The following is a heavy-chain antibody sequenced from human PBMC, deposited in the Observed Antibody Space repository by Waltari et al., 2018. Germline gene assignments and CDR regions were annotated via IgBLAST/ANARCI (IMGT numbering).Heavy chain of an antibody. CDR2: MSGSGSPV. Sequence: QVRLVESGGGLVKPGGSLRLSCAASGFMFSDYYMSWIRQVPGKGLEWVSDMSGSGSPVYYADSVKGRFTISRDNAKNSLYLQMNSLRVEDAGVYYCARTYSSGWYGVNWGQGTLVTVSS. D-gene: IGHD6-19*01. CDR1: GFMFSDYY. V-gene: IGHV3-11*04. CDR3: ARTYSSGWYGVN. J-gene: IGHJ4*02.